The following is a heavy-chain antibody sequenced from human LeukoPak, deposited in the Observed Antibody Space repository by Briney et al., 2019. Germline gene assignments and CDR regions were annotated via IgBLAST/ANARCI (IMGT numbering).Heavy chain of an antibody. V-gene: IGHV3-64D*09. CDR2: ISSNGGDT. Sequence: GGSLRFSCSASGFTFSSYAMHWVRQAPGKGLEYVSGISSNGGDTYYADSVKGRFTISRDNSKNTLYLQMSSLRAEDTAMYYCVKLSSRVSQTIDYWGQGTLVTVSS. D-gene: IGHD6-13*01. CDR3: VKLSSRVSQTIDY. J-gene: IGHJ4*02. CDR1: GFTFSSYA.